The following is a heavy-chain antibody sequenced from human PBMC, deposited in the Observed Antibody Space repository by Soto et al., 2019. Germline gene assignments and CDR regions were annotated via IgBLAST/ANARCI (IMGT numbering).Heavy chain of an antibody. D-gene: IGHD3-10*01. J-gene: IGHJ6*02. CDR1: GFTFSSYA. CDR3: AKESIITMVRGVMRALYGMDV. Sequence: GGSLRLSCAASGFTFSSYAMSWVRQAPGKGLEWVSAISGSGGSTYYADSVKGRFTISRDNSKNTLYLQMNSLRAEDTAVYYCAKESIITMVRGVMRALYGMDVWGQGTTVTVSS. CDR2: ISGSGGST. V-gene: IGHV3-23*01.